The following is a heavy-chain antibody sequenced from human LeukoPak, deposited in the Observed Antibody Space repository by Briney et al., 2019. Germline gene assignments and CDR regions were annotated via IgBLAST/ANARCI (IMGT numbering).Heavy chain of an antibody. CDR3: ARDPHKSWFRRSWYPITYFDY. V-gene: IGHV3-48*03. CDR2: ISSSGSTI. CDR1: GFTFSSYE. D-gene: IGHD6-13*01. J-gene: IGHJ4*02. Sequence: GGSLRLSCAASGFTFSSYEMNWVRQAPGTGLEWVSYISSSGSTIYYADSVKGRFTISRDNAKNSLYLQMNSLRAEDTAVYYCARDPHKSWFRRSWYPITYFDYWGQGTLVTVSS.